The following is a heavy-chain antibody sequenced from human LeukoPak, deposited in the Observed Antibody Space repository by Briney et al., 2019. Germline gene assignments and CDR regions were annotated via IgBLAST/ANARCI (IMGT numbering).Heavy chain of an antibody. D-gene: IGHD4-11*01. CDR3: ARGTVTTSSYFDY. J-gene: IGHJ4*02. V-gene: IGHV4-4*07. Sequence: PSETLSLTCTVSGGSISSYYWSWLRQPAGKGLEWIGRIYTSGSTNYNPSLKSRVTMSVDTSKNQFSLKLSSVTAADTAVYYCARGTVTTSSYFDYWGQGTLVTVSS. CDR2: IYTSGST. CDR1: GGSISSYY.